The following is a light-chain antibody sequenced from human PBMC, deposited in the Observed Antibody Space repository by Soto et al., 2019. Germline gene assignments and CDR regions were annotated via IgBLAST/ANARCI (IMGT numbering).Light chain of an antibody. V-gene: IGKV3D-7*01. CDR3: QQDYNGPALT. CDR1: QSVISSY. CDR2: GAS. Sequence: PGDRVTLSCRSIQSVISSYLTWSQQKPGQAPRLLIYGASTRATSIPARFSGSGSGTDFTLTISSLQPEDFAVYYCQQDYNGPALTFGGGTKVDIK. J-gene: IGKJ4*01.